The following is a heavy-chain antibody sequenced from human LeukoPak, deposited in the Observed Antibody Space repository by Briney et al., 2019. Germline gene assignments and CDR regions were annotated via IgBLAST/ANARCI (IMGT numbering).Heavy chain of an antibody. CDR2: TKPDGTAE. V-gene: IGHV3-7*01. Sequence: PGGSLRLSCAASGFTFRNYWMGWVRQAPGKGLKWVANTKPDGTAEYYADSVRGRFTTSRDNANNFLYLQMNSLRGEDTAVYYCARDGGLHTNFDYWGQGTLVTVSS. CDR3: ARDGGLHTNFDY. D-gene: IGHD2-15*01. J-gene: IGHJ4*02. CDR1: GFTFRNYW.